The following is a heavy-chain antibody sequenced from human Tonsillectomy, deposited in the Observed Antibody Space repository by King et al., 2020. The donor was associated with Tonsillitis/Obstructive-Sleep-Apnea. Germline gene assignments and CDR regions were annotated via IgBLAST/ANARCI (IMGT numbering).Heavy chain of an antibody. CDR2: IYYSGST. Sequence: VQLQESGPGLVKPSETLSLTCTVSGGSISSYYWSWIRQPPGKGLEWIGYIYYSGSTNYNPSLKSRVTISVDTSKNQYSLKLSSVTPADTAVYYCARPGEEDYDFWSGQVRGWYFDLWGRGTLVTVSS. CDR1: GGSISSYY. D-gene: IGHD3-3*01. J-gene: IGHJ2*01. V-gene: IGHV4-59*08. CDR3: ARPGEEDYDFWSGQVRGWYFDL.